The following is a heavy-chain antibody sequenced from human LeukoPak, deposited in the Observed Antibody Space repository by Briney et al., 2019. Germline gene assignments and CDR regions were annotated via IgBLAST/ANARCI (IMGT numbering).Heavy chain of an antibody. V-gene: IGHV3-11*04. CDR3: ASLARVDYYYYYMDV. CDR2: ISSSGSTI. CDR1: GFTFSDYY. Sequence: PGGSLRLSCAASGFTFSDYYMSWIRQAPGKGLEWVSYISSSGSTIYYADSVKGRFTISRDNAKNSLYLQMNSLRAEDTAVYYCASLARVDYYYYYMDVWGKGTTVTVSS. D-gene: IGHD2-15*01. J-gene: IGHJ6*03.